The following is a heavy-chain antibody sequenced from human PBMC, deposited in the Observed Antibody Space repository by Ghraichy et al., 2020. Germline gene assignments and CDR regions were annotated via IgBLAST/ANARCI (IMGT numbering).Heavy chain of an antibody. Sequence: SDTLSLTCVVSGGSISRYYWGWIRQPPGEGLEWIGYIFSGGGTNYNPSLKSRVTMSVDMSKNQLSLKLSSVTAADTAVYYCARHRGAAQPYDCWGPGTLVTVSS. D-gene: IGHD3-10*01. CDR3: ARHRGAAQPYDC. J-gene: IGHJ4*02. CDR2: IFSGGGT. V-gene: IGHV4-59*08. CDR1: GGSISRYY.